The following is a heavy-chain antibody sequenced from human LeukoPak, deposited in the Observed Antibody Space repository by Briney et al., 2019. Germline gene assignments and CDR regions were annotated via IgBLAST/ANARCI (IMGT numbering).Heavy chain of an antibody. Sequence: GGSLRLSCAASGFTFSSYSMNWVRQAPGKGLEWVSYISNSSSTIYYADSLKGRFTISRDNSKKSLYLQMNSLRDEDTAVYYCARGVRYLNYWGQGTLVTVSS. CDR2: ISNSSSTI. J-gene: IGHJ4*02. CDR1: GFTFSSYS. D-gene: IGHD3-10*01. CDR3: ARGVRYLNY. V-gene: IGHV3-48*02.